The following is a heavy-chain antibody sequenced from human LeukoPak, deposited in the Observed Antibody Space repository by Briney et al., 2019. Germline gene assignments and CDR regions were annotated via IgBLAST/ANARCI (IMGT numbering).Heavy chain of an antibody. V-gene: IGHV3-11*01. CDR3: ARDVGSWGIPPYFDY. CDR1: GFTLSDYY. D-gene: IGHD7-27*01. Sequence: PGGSLRLSCAASGFTLSDYYMSWIRQAPGKGLEWVSYISGSGTNIKYADSAKGRLTISRDNSKNSLYLQMKSVRAKDTAVYYCARDVGSWGIPPYFDYWGQGTLVTVSS. J-gene: IGHJ4*02. CDR2: ISGSGTNI.